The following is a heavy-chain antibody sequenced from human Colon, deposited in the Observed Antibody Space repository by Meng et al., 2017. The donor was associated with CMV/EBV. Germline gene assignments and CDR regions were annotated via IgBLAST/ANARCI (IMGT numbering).Heavy chain of an antibody. D-gene: IGHD3-10*01. J-gene: IGHJ4*02. CDR1: GASITSYY. Sequence: VQRGESGPGLVKPSETLSLTCTVSGASITSYYWSWIRQPAGKGLEWIGRVYISGNTNYNPSLKSRVTMSIDTSKNQLSLNIRSVTAADTAVYYCARDSNLSGLAYWGQGTLVTVSS. CDR3: ARDSNLSGLAY. CDR2: VYISGNT. V-gene: IGHV4-4*07.